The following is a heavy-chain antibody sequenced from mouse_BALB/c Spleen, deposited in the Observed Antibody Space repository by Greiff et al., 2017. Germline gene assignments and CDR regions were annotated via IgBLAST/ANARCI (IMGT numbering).Heavy chain of an antibody. Sequence: DVMLVESGGGLVKPGGSLKLSCAASGFTFSDYYMYWVRQTPEKRLEWVATISDGGSYTYYPDSVKGRFTISRDNAKNNLYLQMSSLKSEDTAMYYCARDPTTVVATRTWFAYWGQGTLVTVSA. D-gene: IGHD1-1*01. CDR1: GFTFSDYY. V-gene: IGHV5-4*02. CDR2: ISDGGSYT. CDR3: ARDPTTVVATRTWFAY. J-gene: IGHJ3*01.